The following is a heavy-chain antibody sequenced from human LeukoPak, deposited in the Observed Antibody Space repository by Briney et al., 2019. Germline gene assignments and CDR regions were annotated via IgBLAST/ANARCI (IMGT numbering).Heavy chain of an antibody. D-gene: IGHD1-7*01. CDR2: ISSSSGYI. J-gene: IGHJ5*02. CDR1: GFTFSSYS. V-gene: IGHV3-21*01. CDR3: ARGLPNWNYEA. Sequence: GGSLRLSCAASGFTFSSYSMNWVRQAPGKGLEWVSSISSSSGYIYYADSVKGRFTISRDNAKNSLYLQMNSLRAEDTAVYYCARGLPNWNYEAWGQGTLVTVSS.